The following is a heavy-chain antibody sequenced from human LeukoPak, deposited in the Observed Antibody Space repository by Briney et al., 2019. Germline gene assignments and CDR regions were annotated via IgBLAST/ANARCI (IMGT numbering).Heavy chain of an antibody. CDR2: IYYTGST. CDR1: GGSMRSNY. Sequence: SETLSLTCTVSGGSMRSNYWGWIRQPPGKGLEFIGHIYYTGSTNYNPSLRSRVTISVDTSKNQFSLDLNSVTSADTAVYHCARAEPSRPFDDWGQGTLVTVSS. CDR3: ARAEPSRPFDD. D-gene: IGHD1-14*01. J-gene: IGHJ4*02. V-gene: IGHV4-59*01.